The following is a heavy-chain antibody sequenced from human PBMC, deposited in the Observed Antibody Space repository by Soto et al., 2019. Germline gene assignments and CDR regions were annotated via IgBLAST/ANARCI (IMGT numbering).Heavy chain of an antibody. CDR3: ASDLLDTTVDYYFDS. J-gene: IGHJ4*02. V-gene: IGHV4-30-4*01. CDR2: IYHSGSS. CDR1: GGSLSSGTYY. D-gene: IGHD4-17*01. Sequence: SETLSLTCTVSGGSLSSGTYYWSWIRQPPGKGLEWIGYIYHSGSSQSNPSLKSRVTISIDTSKNQFSLELRSVTAADTAVYYCASDLLDTTVDYYFDSWGPGRLVTVSS.